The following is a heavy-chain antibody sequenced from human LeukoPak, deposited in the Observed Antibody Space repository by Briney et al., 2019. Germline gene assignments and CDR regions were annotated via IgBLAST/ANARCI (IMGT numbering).Heavy chain of an antibody. CDR3: ARGGDYYDSSGYSFDY. CDR1: GGTFSSYA. Sequence: SVNVSCKASGGTFSSYAISWVRQAPGQGLEWMGGIIPIFGTANYAQKFQGRVTITADESTSTAYMELSSLRSEDTAVYYCARGGDYYDSSGYSFDYWGQGTLVTVSS. D-gene: IGHD3-22*01. J-gene: IGHJ4*02. V-gene: IGHV1-69*13. CDR2: IIPIFGTA.